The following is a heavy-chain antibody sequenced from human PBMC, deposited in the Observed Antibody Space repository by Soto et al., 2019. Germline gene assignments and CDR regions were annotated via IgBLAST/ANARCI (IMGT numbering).Heavy chain of an antibody. D-gene: IGHD5-12*01. V-gene: IGHV1-18*01. Sequence: ASVKVSCKASGYTFTGDGISWVRQAPGQGLEWMGWISAYNGNTNYAQKLQGRVTMTTDTSTSTAYMELRSLRSDDTAVYYCARSKSYSGYDHLDVWGKGTTVTVSS. CDR2: ISAYNGNT. CDR1: GYTFTGDG. J-gene: IGHJ6*04. CDR3: ARSKSYSGYDHLDV.